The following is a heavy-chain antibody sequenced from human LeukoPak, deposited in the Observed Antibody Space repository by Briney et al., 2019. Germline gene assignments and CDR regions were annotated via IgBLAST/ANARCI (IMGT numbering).Heavy chain of an antibody. CDR3: ARGAYGDYYFNS. J-gene: IGHJ4*02. V-gene: IGHV4-39*07. D-gene: IGHD4-17*01. CDR2: IYYSGST. Sequence: PSETLSLTCTVSGGSISSSSYYWGWIRQPPGKGLEWIGSIYYSGSTYYNPSLKSRVTISGDTSKNQFSLKLSSVTAADTAVYYCARGAYGDYYFNSWGQGALVTVSS. CDR1: GGSISSSSYY.